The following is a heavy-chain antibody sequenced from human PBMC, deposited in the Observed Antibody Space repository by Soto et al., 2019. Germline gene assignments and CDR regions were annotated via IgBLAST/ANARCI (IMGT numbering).Heavy chain of an antibody. V-gene: IGHV4-30-4*01. CDR1: GGSISSGDYY. J-gene: IGHJ5*02. CDR3: ARVGYCSGDTCYLAWFDP. Sequence: QVQLQESGPGPVKPSQTLSLSCSVSGGSISSGDYYWSWIRQPPGKGLEWIGYIYYTGSTYYNPSLKSRVTISVDTSKNLFSLNLSSVTAADTAVYYCARVGYCSGDTCYLAWFDPWGRGTQVTVSS. D-gene: IGHD2-15*01. CDR2: IYYTGST.